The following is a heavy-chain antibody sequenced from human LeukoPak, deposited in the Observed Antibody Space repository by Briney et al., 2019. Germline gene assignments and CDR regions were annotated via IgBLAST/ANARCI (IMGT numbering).Heavy chain of an antibody. CDR3: ARGYDSSGWGY. V-gene: IGHV3-20*04. J-gene: IGHJ4*02. CDR1: GFTFSSYE. D-gene: IGHD3-22*01. Sequence: GGSLRLSCAASGFTFSSYEMNWVRQAPGKGLEWVSGINWNGGSTGYADSVKGRFTISRDNAKNSLYLQMNSLRAEDTAVYYCARGYDSSGWGYWGQGTLVTVSS. CDR2: INWNGGST.